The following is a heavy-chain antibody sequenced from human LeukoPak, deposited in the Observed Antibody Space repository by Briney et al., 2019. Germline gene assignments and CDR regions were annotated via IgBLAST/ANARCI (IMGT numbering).Heavy chain of an antibody. Sequence: PGGSLRLSCAASGFTFSYYGMHWVRRAPGKGLEGVAVISYDGSSKYYADSVKGQFTISRDNSKNTLYLQMNSLRAEDTAVYYCAKDGLAAAGWFDYWSQGTLVTVSS. CDR3: AKDGLAAAGWFDY. D-gene: IGHD6-13*01. CDR2: ISYDGSSK. V-gene: IGHV3-30*18. J-gene: IGHJ4*02. CDR1: GFTFSYYG.